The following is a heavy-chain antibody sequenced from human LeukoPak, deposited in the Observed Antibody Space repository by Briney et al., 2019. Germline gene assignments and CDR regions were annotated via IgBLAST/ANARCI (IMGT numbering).Heavy chain of an antibody. CDR2: IIPIFGTA. J-gene: IGHJ5*02. V-gene: IGHV1-69*01. CDR1: GGTFSSYA. D-gene: IGHD3-10*01. Sequence: ASVKVSCKASGGTFSSYAISWVRQAPGQGLEWMGGIIPIFGTANYAQKFQGRVTITADESTSTAYMELSSLRSEDTAVYYCARSPMGSGSANWFDPWGQGTLVTVPS. CDR3: ARSPMGSGSANWFDP.